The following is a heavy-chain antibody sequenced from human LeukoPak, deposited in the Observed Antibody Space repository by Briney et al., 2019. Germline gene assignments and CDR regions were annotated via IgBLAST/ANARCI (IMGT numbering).Heavy chain of an antibody. Sequence: GGSLRLSCAASGFTFSSYSMNWVRQAPGKGLEWVSSISSSSSYIYYADSVKGRFTISRDNAKNSLYLQMNSLRAEDTAVYYCARDGVYSYGQGGNHYYYMDVWGKGTTVTVSS. D-gene: IGHD5-18*01. V-gene: IGHV3-21*01. CDR3: ARDGVYSYGQGGNHYYYMDV. CDR2: ISSSSSYI. J-gene: IGHJ6*03. CDR1: GFTFSSYS.